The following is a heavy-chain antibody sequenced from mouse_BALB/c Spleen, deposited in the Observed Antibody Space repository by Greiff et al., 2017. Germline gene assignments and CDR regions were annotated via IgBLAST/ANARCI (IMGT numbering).Heavy chain of an antibody. D-gene: IGHD2-4*01. CDR2: ISYSGST. V-gene: IGHV3-2*02. CDR3: ARRLRRGGYYAMDY. CDR1: GYSITSDYA. J-gene: IGHJ4*01. Sequence: DVQLQESGPGLVKPSQSLSLTCTVTGYSITSDYAWNWIRQFPGNKLEWMGYISYSGSTSYNPSLKSRISITRDTSKNQFFLQLNSVTTEDTATYYCARRLRRGGYYAMDYWGQGTSVTVSS.